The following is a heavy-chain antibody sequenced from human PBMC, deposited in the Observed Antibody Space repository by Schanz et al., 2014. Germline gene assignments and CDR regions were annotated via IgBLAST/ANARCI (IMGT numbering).Heavy chain of an antibody. CDR3: ARAPGANASPYYFDY. CDR2: IKLDGSEK. D-gene: IGHD2-8*01. V-gene: IGHV3-7*03. J-gene: IGHJ4*02. Sequence: VQLVESGGGVVQPGGSLRLSCAASGFTFSFSGMQWVRQAPGKGLVWVANIKLDGSEKYYVDSVQGRFTISRDNAKNSLYLQMNSLRHDDTAFYYCARAPGANASPYYFDYWGQGSLVTVSS. CDR1: GFTFSFSG.